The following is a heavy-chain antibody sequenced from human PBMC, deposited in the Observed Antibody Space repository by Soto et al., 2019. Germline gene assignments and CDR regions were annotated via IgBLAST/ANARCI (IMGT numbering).Heavy chain of an antibody. CDR1: GFTFSSYW. CDR2: IKQDGSEK. D-gene: IGHD4-17*01. Sequence: GGSLRLSCAAXGFTFSSYWMSWVRQAPGKGLEWVANIKQDGSEKYYVDSVKGRFTISRDNAKNSLYLQMNSLRAEDTAVYYCAREPDYGDYVSMGWFDPWGQGTLVTVSS. J-gene: IGHJ5*02. CDR3: AREPDYGDYVSMGWFDP. V-gene: IGHV3-7*01.